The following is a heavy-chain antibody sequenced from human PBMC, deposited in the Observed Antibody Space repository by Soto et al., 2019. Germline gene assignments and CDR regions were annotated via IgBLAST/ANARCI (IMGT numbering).Heavy chain of an antibody. CDR1: GFTFSSNG. Sequence: QVQLVEAGGGVVQPGRSLRLTCAASGFTFSSNGMHWVRQAPGKGLEWVALVSYDGSKTYYADSVRGRFTISRDNSENTLYLQMNSLRAEDTAVYYCARWGGGSMYDNSGKYDSWGQGTLVTVSS. D-gene: IGHD3-22*01. V-gene: IGHV3-30*03. CDR2: VSYDGSKT. J-gene: IGHJ5*01. CDR3: ARWGGGSMYDNSGKYDS.